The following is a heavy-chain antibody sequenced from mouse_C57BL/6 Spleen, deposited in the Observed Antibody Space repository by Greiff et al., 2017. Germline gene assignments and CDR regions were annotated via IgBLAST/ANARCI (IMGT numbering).Heavy chain of an antibody. CDR1: GYTFTSYG. Sequence: QVQLQEPGAELVRPGASVKLSCKASGYTFTSYGMDWVRKRPGQGLEWIVNIYTSDSETHYNQKFKDKATLTVDKSPSTVYMQLSSLTAEDSAVYSSARLGRDFDYWGQGTTLTVSS. V-gene: IGHV1-61*01. J-gene: IGHJ2*01. CDR3: ARLGRDFDY. CDR2: IYTSDSET.